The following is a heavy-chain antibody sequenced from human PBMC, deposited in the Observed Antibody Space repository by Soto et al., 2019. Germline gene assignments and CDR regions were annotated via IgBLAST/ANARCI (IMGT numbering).Heavy chain of an antibody. D-gene: IGHD6-6*01. CDR1: GFTFSSYA. V-gene: IGHV3-30-3*01. CDR3: ARDAYPYSSSSGYGMDV. J-gene: IGHJ6*02. Sequence: GGSLRLSCAASGFTFSSYAMHWVRQAPGKGLEWVAVISYDGSNKYYADSVKGRFTISRDNSKNTLYLQMNSLRAEDTAVYYCARDAYPYSSSSGYGMDVWGQGTTVTVSS. CDR2: ISYDGSNK.